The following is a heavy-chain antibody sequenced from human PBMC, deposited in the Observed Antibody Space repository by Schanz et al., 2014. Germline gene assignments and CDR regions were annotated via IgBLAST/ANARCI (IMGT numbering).Heavy chain of an antibody. J-gene: IGHJ4*02. CDR1: GFIFSNSW. Sequence: EVQLVESGGGLVQPGGSLRLSCAASGFIFSNSWMSWVRQAPGKGLEWVANIKQDGSEKYYVDSVKGRFTISRDNAKNSLYLQMNGLTAEDTAVYYCARGVRIDYWGQGTLVTVAS. CDR3: ARGVRIDY. CDR2: IKQDGSEK. D-gene: IGHD3-3*01. V-gene: IGHV3-7*01.